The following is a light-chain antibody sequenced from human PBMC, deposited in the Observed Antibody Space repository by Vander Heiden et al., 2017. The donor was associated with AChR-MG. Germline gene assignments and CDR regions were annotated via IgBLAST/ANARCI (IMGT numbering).Light chain of an antibody. V-gene: IGLV3-21*02. CDR2: DTS. Sequence: SYVLTSPPSVSVAPGQTARITCGGTNIESQSVRWYHHKPGRAPVLVVYDTSDRPSGIPERFSGSNSGNTATLTISRVEAGDEADYYCQVWDSSSVHVVFGGGTKLTVL. J-gene: IGLJ2*01. CDR1: NIESQS. CDR3: QVWDSSSVHVV.